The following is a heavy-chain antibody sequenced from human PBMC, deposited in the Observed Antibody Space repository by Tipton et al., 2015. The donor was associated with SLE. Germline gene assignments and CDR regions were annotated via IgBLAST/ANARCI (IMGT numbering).Heavy chain of an antibody. J-gene: IGHJ4*02. CDR2: IRAVGYGGTA. CDR1: GFTFGDYA. Sequence: SLRLSCTASGFTFGDYAMSWVRQAPGKGLEWVGVIRAVGYGGTAQYAASVKGRFTISRDESKSIVYLQMNSLQTEDTAIYYCTRDSAWNEKTDDWGQGTLVTVSS. CDR3: TRDSAWNEKTDD. V-gene: IGHV3-49*04. D-gene: IGHD1-1*01.